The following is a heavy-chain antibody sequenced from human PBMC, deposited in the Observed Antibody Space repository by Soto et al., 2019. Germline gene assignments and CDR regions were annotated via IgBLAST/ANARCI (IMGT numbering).Heavy chain of an antibody. D-gene: IGHD3-16*02. CDR1: GFTFTTYW. Sequence: GGSLRLSCATSGFTFTTYWMTWVRQAPGKGLEWVANIKEDGSEKYYVDSVKGRFTISRDNAKNSLYLQMNSLKAEDTAVYYCARDPGGVWGSYRPIDYWGQGTLVTVSS. CDR3: ARDPGGVWGSYRPIDY. V-gene: IGHV3-7*01. CDR2: IKEDGSEK. J-gene: IGHJ4*02.